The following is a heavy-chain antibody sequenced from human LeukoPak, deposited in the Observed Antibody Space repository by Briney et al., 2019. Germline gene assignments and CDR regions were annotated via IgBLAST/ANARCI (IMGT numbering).Heavy chain of an antibody. CDR3: ASCGNSTAQFDN. D-gene: IGHD4-23*01. CDR2: IIPIFGTA. CDR1: RGTFSSYA. Sequence: ASVKVSCKASRGTFSSYAISWVRQAPGQGREWMGGIIPIFGTANYARKFQGRVTITTDESTSTAYMELSSLRSEDTAVYYCASCGNSTAQFDNWGQGTLVTVSS. J-gene: IGHJ4*02. V-gene: IGHV1-69*05.